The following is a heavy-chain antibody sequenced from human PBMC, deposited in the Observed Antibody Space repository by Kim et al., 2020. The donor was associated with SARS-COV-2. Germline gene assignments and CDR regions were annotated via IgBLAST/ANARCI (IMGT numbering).Heavy chain of an antibody. V-gene: IGHV4-34*01. CDR1: GGSFSGYY. J-gene: IGHJ5*02. Sequence: SETLSLTCAVYGGSFSGYYWSWIRQPPGKGLEWIGEINHSGSTNYNPSLKSRVTISVDTSKNQFSLKLSSVTAADTAVYYCARGRGGFDPWGQGTLVTVSS. D-gene: IGHD3-10*01. CDR3: ARGRGGFDP. CDR2: INHSGST.